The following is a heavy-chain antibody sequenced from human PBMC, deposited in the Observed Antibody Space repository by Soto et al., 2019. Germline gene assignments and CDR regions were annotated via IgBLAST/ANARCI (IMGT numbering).Heavy chain of an antibody. J-gene: IGHJ6*02. D-gene: IGHD2-15*01. CDR2: ISGSGGST. V-gene: IGHV3-23*01. Sequence: EVQLLESGGGLVQPGGSLRLSCAASGFTFSSYAMSWVRQAPGKGLEWVSAISGSGGSTYYADSVKGRFTISRDNSNNTLYLQMNSLRAEDTAVSYCSKDRGGYYYYGMDVWGQGTTVTVSS. CDR1: GFTFSSYA. CDR3: SKDRGGYYYYGMDV.